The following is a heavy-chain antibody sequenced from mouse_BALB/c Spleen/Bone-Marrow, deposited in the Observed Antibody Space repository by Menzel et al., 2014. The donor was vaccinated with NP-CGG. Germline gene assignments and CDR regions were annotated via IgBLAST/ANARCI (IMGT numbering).Heavy chain of an antibody. CDR1: GYSITSGYY. CDR2: ISYDGSN. J-gene: IGHJ2*01. CDR3: ARGNYVDY. Sequence: EVKLMESGPGLVKPSQSLSLTCSVTGYSITSGYYWNWIRQFPGNKLEWMGYISYDGSNNYNPSLKNRISITRDTSKNQFFLKLNSVTTGDTATYYCARGNYVDYWGQGTTLTVSS. V-gene: IGHV3-6*02.